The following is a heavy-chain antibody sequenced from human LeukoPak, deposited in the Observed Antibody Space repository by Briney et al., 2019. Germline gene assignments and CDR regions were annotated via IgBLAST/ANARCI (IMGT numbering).Heavy chain of an antibody. D-gene: IGHD3-10*01. Sequence: GTSLRLSCAASGFTFSNYIMHWVRQAPGKGLEWVAGIWYDGRNKYYGDSVRGRFTISKDDSENTLYLQVNSLRAEDTAVYHCARDTFYYGSGTYYYHYFDYWGQGTLVTVSS. V-gene: IGHV3-33*01. J-gene: IGHJ4*02. CDR2: IWYDGRNK. CDR1: GFTFSNYI. CDR3: ARDTFYYGSGTYYYHYFDY.